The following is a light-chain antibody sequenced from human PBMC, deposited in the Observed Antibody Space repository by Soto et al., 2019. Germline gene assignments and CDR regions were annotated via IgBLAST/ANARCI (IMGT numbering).Light chain of an antibody. V-gene: IGKV1-33*01. J-gene: IGKJ4*01. CDR2: DAS. CDR1: QDIKNY. Sequence: DIQMTQSPSSLSASVEDRVTITCQGSQDIKNYLNWYQQKSGKAPKLLIYDASDLETGVPSRFSGSGSGTAFTFTINSLQPEDIATYYCQQYDNLPLTFGGGTKVEIK. CDR3: QQYDNLPLT.